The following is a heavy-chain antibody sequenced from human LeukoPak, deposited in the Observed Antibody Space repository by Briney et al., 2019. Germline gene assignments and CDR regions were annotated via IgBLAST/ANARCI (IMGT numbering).Heavy chain of an antibody. CDR2: INPSGGSA. D-gene: IGHD3-22*01. CDR1: GYTFTGHY. Sequence: ASVKVSCKASGYTFTGHYMHWVRQAPGQGLEWMGIINPSGGSASYAQKFQGRVTMTRDMSTSTVYMELSSLRSEDTAVYYCARPLLYDSSGYYYQGHAFDIWGQGTMVTVSS. J-gene: IGHJ3*02. CDR3: ARPLLYDSSGYYYQGHAFDI. V-gene: IGHV1-46*01.